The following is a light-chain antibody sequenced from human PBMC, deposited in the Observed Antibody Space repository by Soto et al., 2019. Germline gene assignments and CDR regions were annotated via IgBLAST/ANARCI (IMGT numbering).Light chain of an antibody. Sequence: EIVMTQSPATLSVSPGERATLSCRASQSVSSSYLAWYQQKPGQAPTLLIYGVTARAPGVPARFSGSGYGTDFTLTIRSVQSGDFGVFYCQQYEGWPRTFGLGTKVDI. CDR1: QSVSSSY. CDR2: GVT. J-gene: IGKJ2*01. CDR3: QQYEGWPRT. V-gene: IGKV3-15*01.